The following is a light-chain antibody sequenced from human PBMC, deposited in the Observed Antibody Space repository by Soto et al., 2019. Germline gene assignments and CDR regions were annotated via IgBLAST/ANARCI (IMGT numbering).Light chain of an antibody. CDR3: QQRSNWAIT. CDR1: QSVSSF. V-gene: IGKV3-11*01. J-gene: IGKJ5*01. Sequence: EIVLTQSPATLSLSPGDRATLSCKASQSVSSFLAWYQQKPGQAPRLLIYDASNRATGIPARFSGSGSGTDYTLTISSLENEDFAVYYCQQRSNWAITFGQGTRLEIK. CDR2: DAS.